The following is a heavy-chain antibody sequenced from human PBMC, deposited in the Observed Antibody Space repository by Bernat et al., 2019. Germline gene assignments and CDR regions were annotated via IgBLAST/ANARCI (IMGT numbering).Heavy chain of an antibody. D-gene: IGHD6-13*01. V-gene: IGHV4-34*01. J-gene: IGHJ6*03. Sequence: QVQLQQWGAGLLKPSDTLSLTCAVYGGSFSGYYWSWIRQPPGKGLEWIGEINHSGSTNYNPSLKSRVTISVDTSKNQFSLKLSSVTAADTAVYYCARGGIWYEYYYYYMDVWGKGTTVTVSS. CDR3: ARGGIWYEYYYYYMDV. CDR2: INHSGST. CDR1: GGSFSGYY.